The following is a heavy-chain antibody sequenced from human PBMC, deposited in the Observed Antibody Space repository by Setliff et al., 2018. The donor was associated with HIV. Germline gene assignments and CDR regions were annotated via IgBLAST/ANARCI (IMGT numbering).Heavy chain of an antibody. CDR2: IKQDGSEK. V-gene: IGHV3-7*03. CDR1: GFTFSSCW. CDR3: AKRGYVSAWYDEPVQFYQHMDV. J-gene: IGHJ6*03. Sequence: PGGSLRLSCAASGFTFSSCWVTWVRQGPGKGLEWVANIKQDGSEKYYVDSVKGRFTISRDNGKNSLYLQMSSLRAEDTAVYYCAKRGYVSAWYDEPVQFYQHMDVWGKGTTVTVSS. D-gene: IGHD6-19*01.